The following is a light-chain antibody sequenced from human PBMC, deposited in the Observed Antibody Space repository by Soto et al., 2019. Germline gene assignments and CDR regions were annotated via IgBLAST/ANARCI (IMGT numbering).Light chain of an antibody. CDR2: DND. V-gene: IGLV1-51*01. J-gene: IGLJ2*01. Sequence: QSVLTQPPSVSAAPGQKVTISRSGTSSNIGRNYVAWYQQLPGTAPKLLIYDNDKRPSGIPDRFSGSKSGTSATLGITGLQTGDEADYYCGTWDSSLSDAVVFGEGTQLTVL. CDR3: GTWDSSLSDAVV. CDR1: SSNIGRNY.